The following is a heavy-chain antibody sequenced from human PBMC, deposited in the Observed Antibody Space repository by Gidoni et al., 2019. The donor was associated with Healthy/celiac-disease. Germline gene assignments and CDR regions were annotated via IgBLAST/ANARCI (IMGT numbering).Heavy chain of an antibody. J-gene: IGHJ4*02. D-gene: IGHD3-10*01. CDR1: GFTFSNAW. CDR3: TTDLTYEGFGTPYYFDY. Sequence: EVQLVESGGGLVKPGGSLRLSCAASGFTFSNAWMSWVRQAPGKGLEWVGRIKSKTDGGTTDYAAPVKGRFTISRDDSKNTLYLQMNSLKTEDTAVYYCTTDLTYEGFGTPYYFDYWGQGTLVTVSS. CDR2: IKSKTDGGTT. V-gene: IGHV3-15*01.